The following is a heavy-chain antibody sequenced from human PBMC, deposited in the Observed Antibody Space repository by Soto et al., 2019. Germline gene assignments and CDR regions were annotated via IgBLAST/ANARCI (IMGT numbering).Heavy chain of an antibody. V-gene: IGHV4-39*01. CDR1: GGSISSSTYY. CDR2: IDYSGRA. J-gene: IGHJ6*04. D-gene: IGHD4-17*01. Sequence: QLQLQESGPGLVKPSETLSLTCTVSGGSISSSTYYWGWIRQPPGKGLEWIGMIDYSGRAYYNPSLKSRVTISIDTSKNQFTLRLSSVTAADTAVYYCARHGVDYGDYASYYYYCMDGWGGGTRVTGSS. CDR3: ARHGVDYGDYASYYYYCMDG.